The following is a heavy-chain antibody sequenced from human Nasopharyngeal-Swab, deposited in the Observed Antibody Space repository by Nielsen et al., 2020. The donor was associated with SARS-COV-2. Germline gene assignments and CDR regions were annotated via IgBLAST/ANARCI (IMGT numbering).Heavy chain of an antibody. V-gene: IGHV3-33*01. CDR1: EFTFSSYG. CDR2: IWYDGSKK. CDR3: ARDSRTIPQYCIRGSCYYYYYTMDV. Sequence: GESLKISCAGTEFTFSSYGMHWVRQTPGNGLEWLAVIWYDGSKKYYADSVKGRFTISRDNSRDTLYLQMNSLGAEDTAVYYCARDSRTIPQYCIRGSCYYYYYTMDVWGQGTAVAVSS. J-gene: IGHJ6*02. D-gene: IGHD2-15*01.